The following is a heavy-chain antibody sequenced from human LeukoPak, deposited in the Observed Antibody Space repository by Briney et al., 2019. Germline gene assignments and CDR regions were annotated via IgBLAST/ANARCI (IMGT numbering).Heavy chain of an antibody. CDR1: GYTFTIYG. V-gene: IGHV1-18*01. D-gene: IGHD1-1*01. Sequence: ASVRVSCKASGYTFTIYGISWVRQAPGQGLEWMGWISGSNGATNYAQKFQGRVTMTLDTSTNTTYMDLRTVTPDDTAIYYCARALPGAATAHNWFDPWGQGTLVTVSS. J-gene: IGHJ5*02. CDR2: ISGSNGAT. CDR3: ARALPGAATAHNWFDP.